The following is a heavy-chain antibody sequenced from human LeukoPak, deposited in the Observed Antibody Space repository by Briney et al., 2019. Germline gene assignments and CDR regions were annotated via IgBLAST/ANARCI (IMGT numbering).Heavy chain of an antibody. V-gene: IGHV4-59*01. J-gene: IGHJ3*02. CDR2: IYYIGST. D-gene: IGHD6-13*01. CDR3: ARDLRDSSSWWDAFDI. Sequence: SETLSLTCTVSGGSISSYYWSWIRRPPGKGLEWIGYIYYIGSTNYNPSLKSRVTISVDTSKNQFSLKLNSVTAADTAVYYCARDLRDSSSWWDAFDIWGQGTKVTVSS. CDR1: GGSISSYY.